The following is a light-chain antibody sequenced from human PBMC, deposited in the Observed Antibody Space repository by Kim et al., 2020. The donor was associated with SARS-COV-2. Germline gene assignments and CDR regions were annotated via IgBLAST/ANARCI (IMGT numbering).Light chain of an antibody. J-gene: IGLJ3*02. CDR3: NSRDSSGDHVV. V-gene: IGLV3-19*01. CDR2: GKY. Sequence: LGQTVRLPCQGDSLRNYYATWYQQRPGQAPVLVLYGKYNRPSGIPDRFSGSASGNTASLTITGAQAEDEADYYCNSRDSSGDHVVFGGGTKVTVL. CDR1: SLRNYY.